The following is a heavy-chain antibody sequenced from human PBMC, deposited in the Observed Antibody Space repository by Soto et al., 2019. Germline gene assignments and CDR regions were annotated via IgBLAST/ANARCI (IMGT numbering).Heavy chain of an antibody. CDR2: IYYSGST. J-gene: IGHJ6*03. CDR3: ARGYYGSGSYYYYYYMDV. D-gene: IGHD3-10*01. Sequence: SETLSLTCTVSGGSISSYYWSWIRQPPGKGLEWIGYIYYSGSTNYNPSLKSRVTISVDTSKNQFSLKLSSVTAADTAVYYCARGYYGSGSYYYYYYMDVWGKGTTVTVSS. V-gene: IGHV4-59*01. CDR1: GGSISSYY.